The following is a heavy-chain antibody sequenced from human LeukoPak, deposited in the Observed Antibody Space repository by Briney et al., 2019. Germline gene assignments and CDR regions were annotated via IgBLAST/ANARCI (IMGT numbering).Heavy chain of an antibody. V-gene: IGHV3-66*02. D-gene: IGHD1-26*01. Sequence: PGGSLRLSCAASGFAVSTNYLSWVRQAPGKGLEWVSVIYSDGSTYYTDSVKGRFTISRDNSENTLYLQMNSLRPEDTAVYYCARDQRSESYYPWGWFDPWGQGTLVTVSS. CDR2: IYSDGST. CDR1: GFAVSTNY. CDR3: ARDQRSESYYPWGWFDP. J-gene: IGHJ5*02.